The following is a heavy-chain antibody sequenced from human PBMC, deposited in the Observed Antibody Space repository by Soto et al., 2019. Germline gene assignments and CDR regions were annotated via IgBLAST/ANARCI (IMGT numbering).Heavy chain of an antibody. CDR2: IWYDGSNK. V-gene: IGHV3-33*01. D-gene: IGHD3-3*01. CDR3: ARDRGYDFWSGYYFDY. Sequence: HPGGSLRLSCAASGFTFSSYGMHWVRQAPGKGLEWVAVIWYDGSNKYYADSVKGRFTISRDNSKNTLYLQMNSLRAEDTAVYYCARDRGYDFWSGYYFDYWGQGTLVTVSS. J-gene: IGHJ4*02. CDR1: GFTFSSYG.